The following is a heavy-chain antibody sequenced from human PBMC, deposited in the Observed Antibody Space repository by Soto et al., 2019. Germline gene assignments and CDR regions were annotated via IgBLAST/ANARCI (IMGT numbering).Heavy chain of an antibody. Sequence: QVQLLQSGAEVKKPGASVKVSCKASGYTFTSYEINWVRQATGQGLEWMGRMHPNSGNTDYAQKFQGRVTMTRDTSINTAYMELSGVRSEATAVFFWAGGGDYGDFDYWGQGTLVTVSS. CDR1: GYTFTSYE. CDR3: AGGGDYGDFDY. D-gene: IGHD4-17*01. V-gene: IGHV1-8*01. CDR2: MHPNSGNT. J-gene: IGHJ4*02.